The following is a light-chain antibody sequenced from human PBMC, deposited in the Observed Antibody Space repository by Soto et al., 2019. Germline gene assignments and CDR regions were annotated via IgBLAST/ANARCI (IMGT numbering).Light chain of an antibody. J-gene: IGLJ2*01. CDR2: DVF. CDR3: CSQGGSYTVI. CDR1: SSDVGYYDY. V-gene: IGLV2-11*01. Sequence: QSALTQPRSVSGSPGQSVTISCTGTSSDVGYYDYVSWYQQHPGRAPKLMIYDVFKRPSGVPVRFSGSKSGNTASLTISGLQDEDEADYHCCSQGGSYTVIFGGGTKLTVL.